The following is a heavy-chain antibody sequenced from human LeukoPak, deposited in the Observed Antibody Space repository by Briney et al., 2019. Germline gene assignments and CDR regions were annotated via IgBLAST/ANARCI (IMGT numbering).Heavy chain of an antibody. D-gene: IGHD2-21*01. CDR2: IYSSGTT. J-gene: IGHJ6*02. CDR3: ARHDTVPYYRRGMYV. Sequence: NPSETLSLTCTVSGGSISGYYWSCIRQPPGQGLEWIGYIYSSGTTLYNPSRKSRVTMSVDTSRSQFSLKLTSVTAADTAVYYCARHDTVPYYRRGMYVWGQGTTVTVSS. CDR1: GGSISGYY. V-gene: IGHV4-59*08.